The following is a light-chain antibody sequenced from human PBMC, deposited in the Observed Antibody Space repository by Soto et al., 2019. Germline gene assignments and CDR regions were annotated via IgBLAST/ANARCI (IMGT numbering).Light chain of an antibody. CDR1: SSDVGSYNL. V-gene: IGLV2-23*01. CDR3: CSYAGSSTLV. CDR2: EGS. Sequence: QSALTQPASVSGSPGQSITISCTGTSSDVGSYNLVSWYQQHPGKAPKLMIYEGSKRPSGVSNRFSGSKSGNTASLTISGLQAEDEADSYCCSYAGSSTLVFGTGTKLTVL. J-gene: IGLJ1*01.